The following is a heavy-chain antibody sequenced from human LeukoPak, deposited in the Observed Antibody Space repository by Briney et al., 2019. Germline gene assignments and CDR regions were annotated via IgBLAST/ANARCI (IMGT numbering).Heavy chain of an antibody. CDR1: GFTVSSNY. D-gene: IGHD1-26*01. J-gene: IGHJ4*02. CDR2: IYSGGST. Sequence: GGSLRLSCAASGFTVSSNYMSWVRQAPGKGLEWVSVIYSGGSTYYADSVKGRFTISRDNSKNTLYLQMNSLRAQDTAVYYCAREAYSGSYYFDYWGQGTLVTVSS. V-gene: IGHV3-53*01. CDR3: AREAYSGSYYFDY.